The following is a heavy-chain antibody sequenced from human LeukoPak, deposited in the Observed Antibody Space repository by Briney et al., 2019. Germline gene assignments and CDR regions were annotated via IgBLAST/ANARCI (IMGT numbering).Heavy chain of an antibody. Sequence: PGGSLRLSCAASGFTFSSYEMNWVRQAPGKGLEWVSAISGSGGSTYYADSVKGRFTISRDNSKNTLYLQMNSLRAEDTAVYYCAKDIIVVVPAATNWYDPWGQGTLVTVSS. J-gene: IGHJ5*02. CDR2: ISGSGGST. CDR1: GFTFSSYE. V-gene: IGHV3-23*01. D-gene: IGHD2-2*01. CDR3: AKDIIVVVPAATNWYDP.